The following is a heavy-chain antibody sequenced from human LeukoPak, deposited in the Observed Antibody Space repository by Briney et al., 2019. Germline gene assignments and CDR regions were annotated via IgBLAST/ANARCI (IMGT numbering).Heavy chain of an antibody. CDR1: GFTFSSYS. V-gene: IGHV3-21*01. D-gene: IGHD4-11*01. Sequence: PGGSLRLSCAASGFTFSSYSMNWVRQAPGKGLEWVSSISSSSSYIYYADSVKGRFTISRDNAKNSLYLQMNSLRAEDTAVYYCVRSAFLTTEFYFDYWGHGTLVTVSS. CDR3: VRSAFLTTEFYFDY. J-gene: IGHJ4*01. CDR2: ISSSSSYI.